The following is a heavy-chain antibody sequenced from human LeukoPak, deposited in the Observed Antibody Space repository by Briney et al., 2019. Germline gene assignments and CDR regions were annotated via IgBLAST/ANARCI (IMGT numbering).Heavy chain of an antibody. Sequence: GGSLRLSCAASGFTFSTYNMNWVRQAPGKGLEWVSYISSSSSTIYYADSVKGRFTISRDNAKNSLYLQMNSLRLEDTAVYYCARDAPAGFWSGPVYFDFWGQGTLVTVSS. CDR3: ARDAPAGFWSGPVYFDF. D-gene: IGHD3-3*01. CDR1: GFTFSTYN. CDR2: ISSSSSTI. J-gene: IGHJ4*02. V-gene: IGHV3-48*04.